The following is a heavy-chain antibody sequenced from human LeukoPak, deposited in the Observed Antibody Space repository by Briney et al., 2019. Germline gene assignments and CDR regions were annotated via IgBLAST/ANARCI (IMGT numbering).Heavy chain of an antibody. J-gene: IGHJ4*02. CDR1: GDSISSGDHY. V-gene: IGHV4-30-4*01. CDR2: IHHSGNT. Sequence: QTLSLTCAVSGDSISSGDHYWGWLRQPPGRGLEWIGYIHHSGNTHYNPSLRSRAIISVDMSKNQFSLSLNSLTAADSAVYYCARAAAATNSWYYFDYWGRGTQVTVSS. D-gene: IGHD2/OR15-2a*01. CDR3: ARAAAATNSWYYFDY.